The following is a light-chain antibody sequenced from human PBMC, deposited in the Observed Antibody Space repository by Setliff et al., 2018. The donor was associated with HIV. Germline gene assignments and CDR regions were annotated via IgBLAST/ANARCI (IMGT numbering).Light chain of an antibody. J-gene: IGLJ1*01. V-gene: IGLV2-14*01. CDR2: EVR. CDR1: SSDVGEYSY. CDR3: SSYAITNTLP. Sequence: QSALAQPASVSGSPGQSITISCTGTSSDVGEYSYVSWYQQHPGKAPKLIIYEVRNRPSGVSNRFSGSKSGNTASLTISGLQAEDEADYYCSSYAITNTLPFGTGTKVTVL.